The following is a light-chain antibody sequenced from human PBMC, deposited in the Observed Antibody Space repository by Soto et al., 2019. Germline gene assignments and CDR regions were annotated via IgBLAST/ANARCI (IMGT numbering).Light chain of an antibody. CDR3: ENWDSNTRV. J-gene: IGLJ2*01. V-gene: IGLV4-60*02. Sequence: QSVLTQSSAAASSRGSSVKLTCTMSIGHSSYIIAWHQQQPGKAPRYLVKLEGSGSYKKGSGVPDRLSGSRSAADRYLTISNLLFEDEADYYCENWDSNTRVFGGGTKLTVL. CDR1: IGHSSYI. CDR2: LEGSGSY.